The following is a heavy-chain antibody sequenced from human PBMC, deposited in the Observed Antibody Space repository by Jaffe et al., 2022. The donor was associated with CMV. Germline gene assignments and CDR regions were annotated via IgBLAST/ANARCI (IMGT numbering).Heavy chain of an antibody. Sequence: QVQLVQSGAEVKKPGSSVKVSCKASGGTFSSYAISWVRQAPGQGLEWMGRIIPILGIANYAQKFQGRVTITADKSTSTAYMELSSLRSEDTAVYYCARDQLERPGPPKPNWFDPWGQGTLVTVSS. D-gene: IGHD1-1*01. V-gene: IGHV1-69*09. CDR1: GGTFSSYA. CDR2: IIPILGIA. J-gene: IGHJ5*02. CDR3: ARDQLERPGPPKPNWFDP.